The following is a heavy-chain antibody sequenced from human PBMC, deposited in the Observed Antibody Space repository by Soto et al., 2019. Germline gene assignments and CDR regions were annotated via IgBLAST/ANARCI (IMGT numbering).Heavy chain of an antibody. CDR2: LYHIGGT. V-gene: IGHV4-38-2*01. CDR1: GYSISSGNY. Sequence: PSETLSLTCAVSGYSISSGNYWAWIRQPPGRGLEWIGSLYHIGGTHYNTSLKSRVTISVETSKNHFSLELSSVTAADTAIYYCRSSTSCYDESCVDVWGQGTMVTVSS. D-gene: IGHD2-2*01. CDR3: RSSTSCYDESCVDV. J-gene: IGHJ6*02.